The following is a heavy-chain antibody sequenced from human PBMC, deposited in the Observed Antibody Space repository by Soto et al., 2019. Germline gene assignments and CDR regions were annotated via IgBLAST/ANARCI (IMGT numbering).Heavy chain of an antibody. J-gene: IGHJ6*02. CDR3: ARDKGLRFLEWSYYYYYGMDV. D-gene: IGHD3-3*01. CDR2: IYYSGST. CDR1: GGSVSSGSYY. V-gene: IGHV4-61*01. Sequence: SETLSLTCTVSGGSVSSGSYYWSWIRQPPGKGLEWIGYIYYSGSTNYNPSLKSRVTISVDTSKNQFSLKLSSVTAADTAVYYCARDKGLRFLEWSYYYYYGMDVWGQGTTVT.